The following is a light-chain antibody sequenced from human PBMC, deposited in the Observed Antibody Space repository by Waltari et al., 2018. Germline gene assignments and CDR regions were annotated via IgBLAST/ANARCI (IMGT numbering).Light chain of an antibody. CDR1: SSDVGGYNA. J-gene: IGLJ1*01. CDR3: SSYTSSISYV. Sequence: QSALTQPASVSGSPGQSITISCTGTSSDVGGYNAVSWYQQHPGKAPKLIVYDVVSRPSGVPNRFSGFKSGNTASLVISGLQADDEADYYCSSYTSSISYVFGTGTKVTVL. V-gene: IGLV2-14*03. CDR2: DVV.